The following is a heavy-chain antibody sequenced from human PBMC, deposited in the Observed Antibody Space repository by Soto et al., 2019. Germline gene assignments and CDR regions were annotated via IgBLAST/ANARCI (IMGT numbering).Heavy chain of an antibody. CDR2: IYYSGST. D-gene: IGHD3-22*01. CDR1: CGSISSSSYY. CDR3: ARQPFAMIVVLRSWYFDL. Sequence: PSETLSLTCTFSCGSISSSSYYWGWIRQPPGKGLEWIGSIYYSGSTYYNPSLKSRVTISVDTSKNQFSLKLSSVTAADTAVYYCARQPFAMIVVLRSWYFDLWGRGTLVTVSS. J-gene: IGHJ2*01. V-gene: IGHV4-39*01.